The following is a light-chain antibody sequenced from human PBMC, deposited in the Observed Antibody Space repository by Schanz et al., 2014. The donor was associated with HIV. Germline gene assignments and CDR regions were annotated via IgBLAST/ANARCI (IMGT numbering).Light chain of an antibody. V-gene: IGKV3D-20*02. Sequence: EIVLTQSPGTLSLSPGERATLSCRASQSVSSSSLAWYQQKPGQAPSLLISGASSRATGIPDRFSGGGSGTDFTLTISRLEPEDFAVYYCQQRSNWPLTFGGGTKVEIK. J-gene: IGKJ4*01. CDR3: QQRSNWPLT. CDR2: GAS. CDR1: QSVSSSS.